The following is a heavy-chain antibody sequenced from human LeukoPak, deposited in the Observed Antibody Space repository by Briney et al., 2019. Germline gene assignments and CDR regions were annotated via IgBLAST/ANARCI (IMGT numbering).Heavy chain of an antibody. Sequence: GGSVRLSCAASGLTFSNYAMHWVRQAPGKGLEWVAFIQYDGSNKYSADSVKGRFTTSRDNSKNTLYLTMNSLRAEDTAVYYCARDGANWGQGTLVTVSS. CDR2: IQYDGSNK. CDR3: ARDGAN. V-gene: IGHV3-30*02. CDR1: GLTFSNYA. D-gene: IGHD2-8*01. J-gene: IGHJ4*02.